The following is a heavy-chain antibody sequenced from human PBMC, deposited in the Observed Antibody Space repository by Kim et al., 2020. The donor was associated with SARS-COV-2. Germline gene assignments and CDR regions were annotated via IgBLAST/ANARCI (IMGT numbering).Heavy chain of an antibody. CDR1: GYKITDYW. CDR2: ILTDGSSA. D-gene: IGHD6-19*01. Sequence: GGSLRLSCVVSGYKITDYWMHWVRQVPGKGLEWVSRILTDGSSASYADSVQGRFTISRDIAKKTMYLQMDSLREEDTAVYYCAIGVSVADFWGQGTLVSVSS. CDR3: AIGVSVADF. V-gene: IGHV3-74*01. J-gene: IGHJ1*01.